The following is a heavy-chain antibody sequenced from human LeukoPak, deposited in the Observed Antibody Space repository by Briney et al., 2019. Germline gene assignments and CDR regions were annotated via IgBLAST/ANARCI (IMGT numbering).Heavy chain of an antibody. CDR3: ARGSSGYRFDY. D-gene: IGHD3-22*01. V-gene: IGHV4-30-2*01. J-gene: IGHJ4*02. CDR1: GGSISSADYY. Sequence: PSETLSLTCTVSGGSISSADYYWSWIRQPPGKGLEWIGYIYHSGSTYYNPSLKSRVTISVDRSKNQFSLKLSSVTAADTAVYYCARGSSGYRFDYWGQGTLVTVSS. CDR2: IYHSGST.